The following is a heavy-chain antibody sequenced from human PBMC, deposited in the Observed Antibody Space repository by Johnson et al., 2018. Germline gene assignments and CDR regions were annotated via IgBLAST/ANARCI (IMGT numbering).Heavy chain of an antibody. V-gene: IGHV3-49*03. J-gene: IGHJ3*02. Sequence: VQLVEAGGGFVQPGRSLRLSCTASGFTFGDYAMSWFRQAPGTGLEWVGFIRNKAYGGTTEYAASVKGGFTIHRDYSQSIADLQMNSLKTEDTAVYYGAKDMYYDFWSAKSGIDAFDIWGQGRMVTVAS. CDR2: IRNKAYGGTT. CDR1: GFTFGDYA. D-gene: IGHD3-3*01. CDR3: AKDMYYDFWSAKSGIDAFDI.